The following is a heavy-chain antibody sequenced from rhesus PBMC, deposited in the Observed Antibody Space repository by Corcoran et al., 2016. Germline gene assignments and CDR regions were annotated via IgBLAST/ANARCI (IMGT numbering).Heavy chain of an antibody. Sequence: EVQLVESGGGLAKPGGSLRLSCAASGFTFSDYYMDWVRQAPGKGLEWVSRISNGGCSTWDADTEKGRFTISRENAKNTLYRQMNSLRAEDTAVYYCARGRAADIDYWGQGVLVTVSS. D-gene: IGHD6-25*01. CDR3: ARGRAADIDY. J-gene: IGHJ4*01. V-gene: IGHV3-178*01. CDR1: GFTFSDYY. CDR2: ISNGGCST.